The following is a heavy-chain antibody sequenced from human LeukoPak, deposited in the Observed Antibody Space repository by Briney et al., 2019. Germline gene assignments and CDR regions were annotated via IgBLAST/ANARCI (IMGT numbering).Heavy chain of an antibody. V-gene: IGHV1-2*02. CDR1: GYTFTGYY. D-gene: IGHD3-22*01. J-gene: IGHJ4*02. CDR3: ARGPDYYDRSGPDY. Sequence: ASVKVSCKASGYTFTGYYMHWVRQAPGQGLEWMGWINPNSGGTNYAQKFQGRVTMTRDTSISTAYMELSRLRSDDAAVYYCARGPDYYDRSGPDYWGQGTLVTVSS. CDR2: INPNSGGT.